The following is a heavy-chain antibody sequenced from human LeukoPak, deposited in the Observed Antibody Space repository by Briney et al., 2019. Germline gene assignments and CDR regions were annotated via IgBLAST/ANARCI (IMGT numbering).Heavy chain of an antibody. V-gene: IGHV4-39*01. Sequence: PSETLSLTCTVSGGSISSSSYYWGWIRQPPGKGLEWIGSIYYSGSTYYNPSLKSRVTISVDTSKNQFSLKLSSVTAADTAVYYCARAHWVAALNWFDPWGQGTLVTVSS. CDR1: GGSISSSSYY. CDR3: ARAHWVAALNWFDP. J-gene: IGHJ5*02. D-gene: IGHD6-6*01. CDR2: IYYSGST.